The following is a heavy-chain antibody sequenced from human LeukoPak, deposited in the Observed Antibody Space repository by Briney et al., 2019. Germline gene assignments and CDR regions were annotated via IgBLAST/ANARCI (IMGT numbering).Heavy chain of an antibody. Sequence: SETLSLTCAVYGGSFSGYYWSWIRQPPGKGLEWIGEINHSGSTNYNPSLKSRVTISVDTSKNQFSLKLSSVTAADTAVYYCARSYGARIAAAGREIDYWGQGTLVTVSS. CDR1: GGSFSGYY. CDR3: ARSYGARIAAAGREIDY. CDR2: INHSGST. D-gene: IGHD6-25*01. J-gene: IGHJ4*02. V-gene: IGHV4-34*01.